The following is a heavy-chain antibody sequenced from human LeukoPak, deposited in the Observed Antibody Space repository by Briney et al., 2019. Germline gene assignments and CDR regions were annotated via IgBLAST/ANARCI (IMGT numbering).Heavy chain of an antibody. Sequence: PSETLSLTCTVSGGSISSSSYYWGWIRQPPGKGLEWIGSIYYSGNTYYSPSLKSRVTISVDTSKNQFSLKLTSVTAADTSVYYCARQKSRGYGLFDYWGQGTLVTVSS. CDR3: ARQKSRGYGLFDY. J-gene: IGHJ4*02. D-gene: IGHD5-12*01. CDR2: IYYSGNT. V-gene: IGHV4-39*01. CDR1: GGSISSSSYY.